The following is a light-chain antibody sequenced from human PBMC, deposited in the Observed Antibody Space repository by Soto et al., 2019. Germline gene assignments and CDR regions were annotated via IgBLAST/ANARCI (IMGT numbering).Light chain of an antibody. CDR1: QSISNW. Sequence: DIQMTQSPSTLSASVGDTVTITCRASQSISNWLAWYQQKPGQAPKLLIHKASTLESGVPSRFSGSGSGTEFTLTISSLQPDDFATFYCQQDDRFPYTFGQRTTLEIK. V-gene: IGKV1-5*03. CDR3: QQDDRFPYT. CDR2: KAS. J-gene: IGKJ2*01.